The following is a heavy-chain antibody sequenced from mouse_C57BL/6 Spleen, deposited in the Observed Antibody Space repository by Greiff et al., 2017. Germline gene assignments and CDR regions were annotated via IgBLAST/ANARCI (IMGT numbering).Heavy chain of an antibody. J-gene: IGHJ2*01. D-gene: IGHD2-4*01. CDR3: ARRRDYDEGFDY. CDR2: IYPGDGAP. V-gene: IGHV1-82*01. Sequence: QVQLKQSGPELAKPGASVKISCKASGYAFSSSWMNWVKQRPGKGLEWIGRIYPGDGAPNYNGKFKGKATQTADKASSTAYMQLSNLTTEDSAVYFCARRRDYDEGFDYWGQGTALTVSS. CDR1: GYAFSSSW.